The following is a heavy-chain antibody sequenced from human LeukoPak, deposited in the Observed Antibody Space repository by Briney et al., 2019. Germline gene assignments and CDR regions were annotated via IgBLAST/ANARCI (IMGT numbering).Heavy chain of an antibody. Sequence: GGSLRLSCAASGFTVSSNYMSWVRQAPGKGLEWVSVIYSGGSTYYADSVKGRFTISRDNSKNTLYLQMNSLRAEDTAVYYCARDGFYDSSGYWMGQDYWGQGTVVTVSS. V-gene: IGHV3-53*01. J-gene: IGHJ4*02. CDR1: GFTVSSNY. CDR3: ARDGFYDSSGYWMGQDY. D-gene: IGHD3-22*01. CDR2: IYSGGST.